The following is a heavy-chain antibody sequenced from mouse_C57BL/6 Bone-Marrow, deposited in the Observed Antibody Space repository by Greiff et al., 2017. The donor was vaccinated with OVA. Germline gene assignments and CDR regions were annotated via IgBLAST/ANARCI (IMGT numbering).Heavy chain of an antibody. J-gene: IGHJ4*01. V-gene: IGHV1-59*01. CDR3: AREGLLFYAMDY. Sequence: QVQLQQPGAELVRPGTSVKLSCKASGYTFTSYWMHWVKQRPGQGLEWIGVIDPSDSYTNYNQKFKGKATLTVDTSSSTAYMQLSSLTSEDSAVYYCAREGLLFYAMDYWGQGTSVTVSS. D-gene: IGHD1-1*01. CDR1: GYTFTSYW. CDR2: IDPSDSYT.